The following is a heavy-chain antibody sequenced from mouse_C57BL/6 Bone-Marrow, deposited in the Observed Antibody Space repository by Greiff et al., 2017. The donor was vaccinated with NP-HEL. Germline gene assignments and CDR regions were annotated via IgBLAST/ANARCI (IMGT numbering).Heavy chain of an antibody. D-gene: IGHD1-1*01. Sequence: VQLQQSGAELVKPGASVKMSCKASGYTFTTYPIEWMKQSPGKCLEWIGNFHPSNDDTKYNEKFKGKATLTVEKSSSTVYLDLSRLTSDDSAVYYCARRSNFDYAMDYWGQGTSVTVSS. J-gene: IGHJ4*01. CDR3: ARRSNFDYAMDY. CDR2: FHPSNDDT. CDR1: GYTFTTYP. V-gene: IGHV1-47*01.